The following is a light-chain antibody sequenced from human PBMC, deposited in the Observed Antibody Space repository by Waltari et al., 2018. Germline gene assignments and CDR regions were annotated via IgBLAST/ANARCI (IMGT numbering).Light chain of an antibody. J-gene: IGKJ1*01. CDR2: DAS. Sequence: EDELAHTLGTLSLSPGASATLPCRASQGFSRTLAWYQQKPGQAPRLLIYDASSRATGVPDRFSGSGSGTDFSLTISRLEPEDFAVYYCQKYGTLPATFGQGTKVEIK. CDR1: QGFSRT. CDR3: QKYGTLPAT. V-gene: IGKV3-20*01.